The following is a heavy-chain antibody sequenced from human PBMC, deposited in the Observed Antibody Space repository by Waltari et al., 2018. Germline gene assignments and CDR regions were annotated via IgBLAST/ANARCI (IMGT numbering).Heavy chain of an antibody. Sequence: QVQLVESGGGVVQPGTSLRLSCAASGFTFNSYAIHWVRQAPGKGLVWVRIISYDGSSKNYADYVKGVVRSSRENSKNTLYLQMKGLRPEDTAVYYWARAPVVAATPSYLASWGEGTLVTVTS. CDR1: GFTFNSYA. CDR2: ISYDGSSK. J-gene: IGHJ4*02. CDR3: ARAPVVAATPSYLAS. D-gene: IGHD2-15*01. V-gene: IGHV3-30*01.